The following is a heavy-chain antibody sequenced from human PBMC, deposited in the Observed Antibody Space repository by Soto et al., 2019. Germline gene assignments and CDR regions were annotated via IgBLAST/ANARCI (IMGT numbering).Heavy chain of an antibody. D-gene: IGHD3-10*01. CDR3: ARDRTTKGFDY. Sequence: SETLSLTGAVSGGSISSGGYSWSWIRQPPGKGLEWIGYIYHSGSTYYNPSLKSRVTISVDRSKNQFSLKLSSVTAADTAVYYCARDRTTKGFDYWGQGTLVTVSS. V-gene: IGHV4-30-2*01. J-gene: IGHJ4*02. CDR1: GGSISSGGYS. CDR2: IYHSGST.